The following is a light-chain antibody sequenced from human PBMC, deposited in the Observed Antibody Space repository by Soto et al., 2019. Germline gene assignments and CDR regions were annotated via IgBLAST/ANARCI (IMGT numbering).Light chain of an antibody. J-gene: IGKJ1*01. CDR1: QSIIRY. V-gene: IGKV1-39*01. Sequence: DIQMTQSPSSLSASIGDRVTITCRTSQSIIRYLNWYQQKPGKAPNLLIYTASTLQSGVPSRFSGSGSGTDFNLTINDLQPEDFATYSCHQTYRTPWTFGQGTKVDIK. CDR2: TAS. CDR3: HQTYRTPWT.